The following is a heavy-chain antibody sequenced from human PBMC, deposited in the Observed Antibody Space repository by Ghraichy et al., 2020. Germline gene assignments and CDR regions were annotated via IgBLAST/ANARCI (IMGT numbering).Heavy chain of an antibody. J-gene: IGHJ4*02. CDR1: GGSISSGSYY. CDR3: ARDGESGSYYTPPHFDY. CDR2: IYTSGST. V-gene: IGHV4-61*02. Sequence: SETLSLTCTVSGGSISSGSYYWSWIRQPAGKGLEWIGRIYTSGSTNYNPSLKSRATISVDTSKNQFSLKLSSVTAADTAVYYCARDGESGSYYTPPHFDYWGQGTLVTVSS. D-gene: IGHD1-26*01.